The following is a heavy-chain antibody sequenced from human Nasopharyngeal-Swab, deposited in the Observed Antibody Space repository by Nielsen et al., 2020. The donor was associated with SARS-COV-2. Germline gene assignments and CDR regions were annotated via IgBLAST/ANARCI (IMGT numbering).Heavy chain of an antibody. V-gene: IGHV4-59*06. D-gene: IGHD5-18*01. CDR2: ISYSGSA. CDR3: AREVGIHGSIDY. CDR1: GGSISSYY. J-gene: IGHJ4*02. Sequence: SETLSLTCTVSGGSISSYYWSWIRQHPGKGLEWIGYISYSGSAYYNPSLKSRVTISVDTSKNQFSLRLTSVTAADTAVYYCAREVGIHGSIDYWGQGTLVTVSS.